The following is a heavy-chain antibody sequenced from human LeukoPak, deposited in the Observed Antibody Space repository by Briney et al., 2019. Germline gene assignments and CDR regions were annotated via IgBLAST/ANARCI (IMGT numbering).Heavy chain of an antibody. V-gene: IGHV1-2*02. CDR2: INPNSGDS. J-gene: IGHJ4*02. Sequence: ASVKLSCKASVYTFTSYGISWVRQAPGQGLEWMGWINPNSGDSHHAQKFQGRVTMTRDTSISTAYMELSRLRSDDTAVYYCAREIGGILVFDYWGQGTLVTVSS. CDR1: VYTFTSYG. D-gene: IGHD5-18*01. CDR3: AREIGGILVFDY.